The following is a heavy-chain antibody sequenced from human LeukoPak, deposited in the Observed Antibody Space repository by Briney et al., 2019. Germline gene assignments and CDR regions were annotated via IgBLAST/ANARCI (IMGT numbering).Heavy chain of an antibody. J-gene: IGHJ4*02. D-gene: IGHD1-26*01. CDR1: GYSIRSGYY. CDR3: ATTTIRLGY. CDR2: LYYSGST. Sequence: PSETLSLTCTVSGYSIRSGYYWGWIRQPPGKGLEWIGSLYYSGSTYYNPSLKSRITMSVDTSKNQFSLKLTSVTAADTAVYCCATTTIRLGYWGQGTLVTVSS. V-gene: IGHV4-38-2*02.